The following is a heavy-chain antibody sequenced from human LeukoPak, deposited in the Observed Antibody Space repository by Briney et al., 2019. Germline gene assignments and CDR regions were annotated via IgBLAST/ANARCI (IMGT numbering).Heavy chain of an antibody. Sequence: ASETLSLTCTVSGGSISSYYWSWIRQPPGKGLGSIGYIHYSGTTDYTPSLKSRVTMSVDTSKNQFSLNLSSVTAADTAVYYCARKATFDYWGQGTLVTVSS. CDR2: IHYSGTT. J-gene: IGHJ4*02. CDR1: GGSISSYY. V-gene: IGHV4-59*01. CDR3: ARKATFDY.